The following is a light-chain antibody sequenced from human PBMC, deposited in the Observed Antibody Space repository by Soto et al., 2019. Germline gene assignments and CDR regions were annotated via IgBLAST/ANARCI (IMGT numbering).Light chain of an antibody. J-gene: IGKJ5*01. CDR1: QSVSSN. Sequence: EIVMTQSPATLSVSPGERATLSCRASQSVSSNLAWYQQKPGQAPRLLIHDASTRATGIPARFSGSGSGTDFTLTISSLEPEDFAVYYCQQRSSWPITFGQGTRLEIK. CDR3: QQRSSWPIT. CDR2: DAS. V-gene: IGKV3-11*01.